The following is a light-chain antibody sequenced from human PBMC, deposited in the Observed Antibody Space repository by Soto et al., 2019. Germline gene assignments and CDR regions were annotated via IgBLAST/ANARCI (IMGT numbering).Light chain of an antibody. CDR2: GAS. Sequence: IVMTQSPATLSVSPGERATLYCRTSQSVSIDLAWYQQTPGQAPRLLIYGASTRATGIPVRFSGSGSGTDFTLTISRLEPEDFAVYYCQQYGSSSTFGQGTRLENK. CDR1: QSVSID. CDR3: QQYGSSST. V-gene: IGKV3-15*01. J-gene: IGKJ5*01.